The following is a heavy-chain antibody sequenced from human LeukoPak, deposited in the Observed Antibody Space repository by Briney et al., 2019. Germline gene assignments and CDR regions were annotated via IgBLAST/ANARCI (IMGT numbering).Heavy chain of an antibody. CDR2: LNPNSGNT. Sequence: GASVKVSCKASGYTFTSYDIIWVRQATGQGLEWMGWLNPNSGNTGYAQKFQGRVTMTRNTSISTAYMELSSLRSGDTAVYYCARGQFLEWLLPGDYYYGMDVWGQGTTVTVSS. CDR1: GYTFTSYD. D-gene: IGHD3-3*01. J-gene: IGHJ6*02. V-gene: IGHV1-8*01. CDR3: ARGQFLEWLLPGDYYYGMDV.